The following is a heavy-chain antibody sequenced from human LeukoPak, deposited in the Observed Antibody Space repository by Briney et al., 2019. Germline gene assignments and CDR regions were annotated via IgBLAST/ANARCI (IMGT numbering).Heavy chain of an antibody. D-gene: IGHD6-13*01. Sequence: GGSLRLSCAASGFTFSSYGMHWVRQAPGKGLEWVAFIRYDGSNKYYADSVKGRFTISRDNSKNTLYLQMNSLRVEDTAVYYCAKAEEAAGTPYYWGQGTLVTVSS. V-gene: IGHV3-30*02. CDR2: IRYDGSNK. CDR3: AKAEEAAGTPYY. CDR1: GFTFSSYG. J-gene: IGHJ4*02.